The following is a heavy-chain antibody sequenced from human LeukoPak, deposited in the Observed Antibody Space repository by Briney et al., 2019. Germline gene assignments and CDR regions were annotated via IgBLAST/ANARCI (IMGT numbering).Heavy chain of an antibody. CDR1: GYTFTDYY. CDR2: ISAYNGNT. Sequence: ASVKVSCKASGYTFTDYYMHWVRQAPGQGLEWMGWISAYNGNTNYAQKLQGRVTMTTDTSTSTAYMELRSLRSDDTAVYYCARDLGRSSGWYFRSGGSLVDYWGQGTLVTVSS. CDR3: ARDLGRSSGWYFRSGGSLVDY. V-gene: IGHV1-18*04. D-gene: IGHD6-19*01. J-gene: IGHJ4*02.